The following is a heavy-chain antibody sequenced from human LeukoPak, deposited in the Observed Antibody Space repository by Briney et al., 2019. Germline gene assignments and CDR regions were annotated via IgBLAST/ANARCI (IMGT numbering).Heavy chain of an antibody. D-gene: IGHD3-22*01. CDR1: GFTFSSYW. CDR3: ARNYDSSGFYYSYYHGMDV. V-gene: IGHV3-7*03. CDR2: IKQDGSEK. Sequence: GGSLRLSCAASGFTFSSYWMSWVRQAPGKGLEWVANIKQDGSEKYYVDSVKGRFTIPRDNAKNSLYLQMNSLRAEDTAVYHCARNYDSSGFYYSYYHGMDVWGQGTTVTVSS. J-gene: IGHJ6*02.